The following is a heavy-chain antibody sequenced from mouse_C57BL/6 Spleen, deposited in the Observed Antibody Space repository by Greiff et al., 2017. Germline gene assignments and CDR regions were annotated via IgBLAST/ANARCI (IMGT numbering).Heavy chain of an antibody. J-gene: IGHJ3*01. Sequence: VQLQQSGAELVRPGASVTLSCKASGYTFTDYEMHWVKQTPVHGLEWIGAIDPETGGTAYNQKFKGKAILTADKSSSTAYIELRSLTSEDSAVYYCTREGYYGAWFAYWGQGTLVTVSA. CDR3: TREGYYGAWFAY. D-gene: IGHD1-1*01. V-gene: IGHV1-15*01. CDR1: GYTFTDYE. CDR2: IDPETGGT.